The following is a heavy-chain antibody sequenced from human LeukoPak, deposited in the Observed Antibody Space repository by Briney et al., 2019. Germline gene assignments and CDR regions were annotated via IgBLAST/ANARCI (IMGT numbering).Heavy chain of an antibody. J-gene: IGHJ2*01. CDR2: IIPIFGTA. CDR1: GGTFSSYA. Sequence: VASVKVSCKASGGTFSSYAISWVRQAPGQGLEWMGGIIPIFGTANYAQKFQGRVTITADESTSTAYMELSSLRSEDTAVYYCARHDYYDSSGQINWYFDLWGRGTLVTVSS. V-gene: IGHV1-69*13. CDR3: ARHDYYDSSGQINWYFDL. D-gene: IGHD3-22*01.